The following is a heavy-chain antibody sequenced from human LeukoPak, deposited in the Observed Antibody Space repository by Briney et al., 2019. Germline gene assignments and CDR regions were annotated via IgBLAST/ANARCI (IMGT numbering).Heavy chain of an antibody. CDR3: ARSSGPDYGMDV. D-gene: IGHD3-22*01. CDR1: GFTFSSYG. CDR2: ISYDGSKK. Sequence: GRSLRLSCAASGFTFSSYGMHWVRQAPGKGLEWVAVISYDGSKKYYADSVKGRFTISRDNSKNTLYLQMNSLRAEDTAVYYCARSSGPDYGMDVWGQGTTVTVSS. V-gene: IGHV3-30-3*01. J-gene: IGHJ6*02.